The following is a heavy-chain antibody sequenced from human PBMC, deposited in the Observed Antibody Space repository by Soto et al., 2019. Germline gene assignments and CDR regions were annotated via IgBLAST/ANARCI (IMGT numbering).Heavy chain of an antibody. CDR2: INPNNGNR. V-gene: IGHV1-18*04. D-gene: IGHD3-9*01. Sequence: QVQLTQSGAELRRPGASVRVSCRASGYSFMHYGINWLRQAPGQGLEWMGWINPNNGNRNYAPKFEDRIIMSALTSVNTVYIEVRSLKSDDTAVYYCARDRLRGYDNSVFYFWGQGTPVTVSS. CDR1: GYSFMHYG. CDR3: ARDRLRGYDNSVFYF. J-gene: IGHJ4*02.